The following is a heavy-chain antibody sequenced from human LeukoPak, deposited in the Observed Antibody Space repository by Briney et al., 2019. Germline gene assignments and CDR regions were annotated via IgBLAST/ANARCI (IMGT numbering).Heavy chain of an antibody. CDR2: INPNSGGT. CDR1: GYTFTGYY. CDR3: ARYFTPLNWLDS. Sequence: ASVKVSCKASGYTFTGYYMHWVRQAPGQGLEWMGWINPNSGGTNYAQKFQGRVTMTRDTSIGTAHMELSRLTSDDTGVYYCARYFTPLNWLDSWGQGTLVTVSS. V-gene: IGHV1-2*02. D-gene: IGHD2/OR15-2a*01. J-gene: IGHJ5*01.